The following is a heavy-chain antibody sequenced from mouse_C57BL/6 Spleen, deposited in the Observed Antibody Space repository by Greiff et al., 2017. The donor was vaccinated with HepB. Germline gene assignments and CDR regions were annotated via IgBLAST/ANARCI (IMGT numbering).Heavy chain of an antibody. Sequence: QVHVKQPGAELVKPGASVKMSCKASGYTFTSYWITWVKQRPGQGLEWIGDIYPGSGSTNYNEKFKSKATLTVDTSSSTAYMQLSSLTSEDSAVYYWARSGVITTVVAPAYAMDYWGQGTSVTVSS. D-gene: IGHD1-1*01. CDR1: GYTFTSYW. CDR3: ARSGVITTVVAPAYAMDY. J-gene: IGHJ4*01. V-gene: IGHV1-55*01. CDR2: IYPGSGST.